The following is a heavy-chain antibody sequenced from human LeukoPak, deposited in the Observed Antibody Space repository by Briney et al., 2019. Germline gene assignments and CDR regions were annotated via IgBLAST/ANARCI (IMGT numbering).Heavy chain of an antibody. Sequence: SETLSLTCTVSGDSISTYYWSWIRQPPGKGLEWIGYIYYRVTSDYNPSLKSRVTMSVDMSTRQISLKLSSVTAADTAVYYCARYREVGATVDYWGQGTLVIVSS. J-gene: IGHJ4*02. CDR1: GDSISTYY. CDR3: ARYREVGATVDY. CDR2: IYYRVTS. V-gene: IGHV4-59*08. D-gene: IGHD1-26*01.